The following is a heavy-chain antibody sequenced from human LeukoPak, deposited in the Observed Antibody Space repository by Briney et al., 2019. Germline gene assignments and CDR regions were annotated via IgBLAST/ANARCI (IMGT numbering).Heavy chain of an antibody. D-gene: IGHD1-26*01. Sequence: PSETLSFTCTVSGGSISSYCWSWIRQPAGKGLEWIGRIYTSGSTNYNPSLKSRVTMSVDTSKNQFSLKLSSVTAADTAVYYCASDSGSYSYYYYYYMDVWGKGTTVTVSS. CDR2: IYTSGST. CDR1: GGSISSYC. J-gene: IGHJ6*03. CDR3: ASDSGSYSYYYYYYMDV. V-gene: IGHV4-4*07.